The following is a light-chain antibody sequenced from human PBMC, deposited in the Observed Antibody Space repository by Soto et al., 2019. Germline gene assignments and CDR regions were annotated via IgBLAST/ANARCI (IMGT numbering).Light chain of an antibody. CDR3: QQSYSTPLT. CDR2: AAS. J-gene: IGKJ4*01. Sequence: DIQMTQSPSSLSASVGDRVTITCRASQTISSNLNWYQQKLGEAPKLLIYAASSLQSGVPSRFSGSGSGADFTLTISSLQREDFATYYCQQSYSTPLTFDGGTKVEI. CDR1: QTISSN. V-gene: IGKV1-39*01.